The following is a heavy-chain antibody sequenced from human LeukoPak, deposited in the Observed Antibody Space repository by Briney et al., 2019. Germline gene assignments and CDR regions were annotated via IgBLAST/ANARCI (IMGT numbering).Heavy chain of an antibody. CDR3: ARGFRYYFDY. D-gene: IGHD2-21*01. CDR1: GASISRGNW. V-gene: IGHV4-4*02. Sequence: SETLSLTCAVSGASISRGNWWSWVRQSPGKGLEWIGEIFHSESTNYNPSLKSRVTISVDKSKNQFSLKLSSVTAADTAVYYCARGFRYYFDYWGQGTLVTVSS. CDR2: IFHSEST. J-gene: IGHJ4*02.